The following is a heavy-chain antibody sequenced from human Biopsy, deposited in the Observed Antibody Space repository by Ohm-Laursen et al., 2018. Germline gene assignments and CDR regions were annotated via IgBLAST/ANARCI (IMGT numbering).Heavy chain of an antibody. CDR1: GFTFDTYW. CDR2: INQGGSKN. J-gene: IGHJ5*01. D-gene: IGHD1-14*01. Sequence: SLRPSCAASGFTFDTYWMSWVRQAPGKGLEWVANINQGGSKNYYVESVKGRFTISRDNSKQMVHLEINSLTADDTAVYYCVKQWGGYNFDSWGQGTLVTVSS. CDR3: VKQWGGYNFDS. V-gene: IGHV3-7*03.